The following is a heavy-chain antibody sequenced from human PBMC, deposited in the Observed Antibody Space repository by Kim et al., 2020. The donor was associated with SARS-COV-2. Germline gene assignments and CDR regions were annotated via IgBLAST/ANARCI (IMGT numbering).Heavy chain of an antibody. J-gene: IGHJ4*02. V-gene: IGHV3-74*01. CDR1: GFTFNNYW. CDR3: ARDRRTAEQSREENYYFDY. Sequence: GGSLRLSCAASGFTFNNYWRHWVRQAPGKGLVWVSRINSDGSSTSYADSVKGRFTISRDNAKNTLYLQMNSLRAEDTAVYYCARDRRTAEQSREENYYFDYWGQGTLVTVSS. CDR2: INSDGSST. D-gene: IGHD6-13*01.